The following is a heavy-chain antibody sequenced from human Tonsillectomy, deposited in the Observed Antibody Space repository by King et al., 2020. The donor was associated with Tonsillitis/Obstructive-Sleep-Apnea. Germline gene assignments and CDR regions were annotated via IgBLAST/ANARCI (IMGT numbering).Heavy chain of an antibody. CDR1: GGSISSYY. D-gene: IGHD6-13*01. CDR3: ARHPAIAAAGTVAGWFDP. J-gene: IGHJ5*02. V-gene: IGHV4-59*08. Sequence: VQLQESGPGLVKPSETLSLTCTVSGGSISSYYWSWIRQPPGKGLEWIGYIYYSGSTNYNPSLKSRVTISVDTSKNQFSLKLSSVTAADTAVYYCARHPAIAAAGTVAGWFDPWGQGTLVTVSS. CDR2: IYYSGST.